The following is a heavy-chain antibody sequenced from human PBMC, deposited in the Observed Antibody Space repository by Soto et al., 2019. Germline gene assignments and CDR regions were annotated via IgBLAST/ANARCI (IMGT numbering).Heavy chain of an antibody. V-gene: IGHV3-23*01. CDR2: ITATGDRT. D-gene: IGHD3-22*01. CDR1: GFRFSSYS. J-gene: IGHJ4*02. Sequence: GGSLRLSCADSGFRFSSYSMSWVRQTPGKGLEWVAAITATGDRTYYADSVTGRFTISRDNSKKTHYLQMASLRAEDTAMYYCATMNGYFEYWGQGTPVTVSS. CDR3: ATMNGYFEY.